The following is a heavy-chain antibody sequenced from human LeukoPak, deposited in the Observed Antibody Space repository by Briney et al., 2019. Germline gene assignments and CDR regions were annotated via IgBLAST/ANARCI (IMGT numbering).Heavy chain of an antibody. CDR1: GYTFTGYY. V-gene: IGHV1-2*02. J-gene: IGHJ6*03. CDR2: INPNNGGT. Sequence: ASVKVSCKASGYTFTGYYLHWLRQAPGQGLEWMGWINPNNGGTKYAQKFQDRFTMTRDASISTVYMELTRLRSDDTAVYYCARDPAHYYLDVWGRGTTVTVSS. CDR3: ARDPAHYYLDV.